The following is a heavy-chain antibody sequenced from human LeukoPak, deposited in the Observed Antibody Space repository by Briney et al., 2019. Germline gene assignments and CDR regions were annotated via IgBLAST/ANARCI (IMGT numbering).Heavy chain of an antibody. CDR3: ARVNDFWSGYCFDY. J-gene: IGHJ4*02. CDR2: ISSSSSYI. Sequence: SISSSSSYIYYADSVKGRFTISRDNAKNTLYLQMNSLRAEDTAVYYCARVNDFWSGYCFDYWGQGTLVTVSS. V-gene: IGHV3-21*01. D-gene: IGHD3-3*01.